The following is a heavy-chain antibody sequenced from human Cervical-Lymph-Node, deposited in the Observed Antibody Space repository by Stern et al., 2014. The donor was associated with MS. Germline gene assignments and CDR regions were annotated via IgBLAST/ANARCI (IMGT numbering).Heavy chain of an antibody. J-gene: IGHJ3*01. CDR1: GFTSGNIFSQNA. CDR2: LSGNGKSP. CDR3: AKGDLGVLNAFDV. Sequence: EVQLVESGGGLVQPGGSHRLSCLASGFTSGNIFSQNAMSWVRQVPGKGLEWVSTLSGNGKSPHYADSVKGRFTISRDNLKNTLYLQLNSLRVEDSAVYFCAKGDLGVLNAFDVWGQGTGVTVSS. D-gene: IGHD3-9*01. V-gene: IGHV3-23*04.